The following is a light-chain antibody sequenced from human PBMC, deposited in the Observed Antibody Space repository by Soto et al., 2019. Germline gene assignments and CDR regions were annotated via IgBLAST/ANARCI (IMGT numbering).Light chain of an antibody. CDR2: GAS. V-gene: IGKV3-20*01. J-gene: IGKJ2*01. CDR3: QQHGDSPHT. Sequence: EIVLTQSPGTLSLSPGERATLSCRASQSVSSSYLAWYQQKPGQAPRLLIYGASSRATGIPDRFSGSGSGTDFTLTISRLEPEDFAVYYCQQHGDSPHTFGQGTKLEIK. CDR1: QSVSSSY.